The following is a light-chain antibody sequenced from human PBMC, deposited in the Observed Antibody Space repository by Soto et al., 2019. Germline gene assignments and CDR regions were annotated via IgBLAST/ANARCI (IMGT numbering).Light chain of an antibody. CDR2: EVS. Sequence: QSALTQPASVSGSPGQSITISCTGTSSDVGGYEFVSWYQQHPGKAPKLMIYEVSYRPSGSSNRFSGSKSGNTASLTISGLQAEDEADYYCISYTLNSIPYVFGTGTKLTVL. CDR1: SSDVGGYEF. J-gene: IGLJ1*01. V-gene: IGLV2-14*01. CDR3: ISYTLNSIPYV.